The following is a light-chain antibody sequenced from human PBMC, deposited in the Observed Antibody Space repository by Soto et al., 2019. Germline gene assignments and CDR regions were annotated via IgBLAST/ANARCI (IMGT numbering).Light chain of an antibody. J-gene: IGLJ2*01. CDR1: SSNIGGNS. V-gene: IGLV1-51*01. CDR3: SSYAGSNNVV. Sequence: QSVMTQPPSVSAAPGQRVTISCSGSSSNIGGNSVSWYQQLPGTAHKLLIYDDDKRPSGIPDRFSGSKSGTSATLGITGFQTGDEADYYCSSYAGSNNVVFGGGTKLTVL. CDR2: DDD.